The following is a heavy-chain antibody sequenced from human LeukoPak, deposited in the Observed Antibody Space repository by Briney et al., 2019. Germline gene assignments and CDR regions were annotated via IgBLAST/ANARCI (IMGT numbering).Heavy chain of an antibody. CDR1: GFTFSSYS. V-gene: IGHV3-21*01. CDR2: ISSSSSYI. J-gene: IGHJ4*02. CDR3: ARAGGDGYNPNTY. Sequence: PGGSLRLSCAASGFTFSSYSMNWVRQAPGKGLEWVSSISSSSSYIYYAYSVKGRFTISRDNAKNSLYLQMNSLRAEDTAVYYCARAGGDGYNPNTYWGQGTLVCVSS. D-gene: IGHD5-24*01.